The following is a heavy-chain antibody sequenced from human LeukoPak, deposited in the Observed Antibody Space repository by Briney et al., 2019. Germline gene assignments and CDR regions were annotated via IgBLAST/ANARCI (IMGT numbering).Heavy chain of an antibody. Sequence: PGGSLRLSCAASGFTFSDYYMSWIRQAPGKGLEWVSYISSSGSTIYYAGSVKGRFTISRDNAKNSLYLQMNSLRAEDTAVYYCARGAARPHSAYYYYYYMDVWGKGTTVTVSS. D-gene: IGHD6-6*01. CDR3: ARGAARPHSAYYYYYYMDV. V-gene: IGHV3-11*04. CDR1: GFTFSDYY. J-gene: IGHJ6*03. CDR2: ISSSGSTI.